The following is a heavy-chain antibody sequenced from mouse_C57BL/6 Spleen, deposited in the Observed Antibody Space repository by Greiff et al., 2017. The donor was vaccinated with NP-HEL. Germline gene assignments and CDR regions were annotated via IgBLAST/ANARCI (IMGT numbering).Heavy chain of an antibody. CDR2: IDPNSGGP. V-gene: IGHV1-72*01. Sequence: VHLQPPLAVLVQPGASVKLSCKASVYPFTSYWMHWVQHWPGRGLEWIGRIDPNSGGPKYNEKFKCKATLTVDKPSSTAYMQLSSLTSEDSAVYYCAREGKTGIKGYWGKGTTLTVSS. CDR3: AREGKTGIKGY. D-gene: IGHD4-1*01. J-gene: IGHJ2*01. CDR1: VYPFTSYW.